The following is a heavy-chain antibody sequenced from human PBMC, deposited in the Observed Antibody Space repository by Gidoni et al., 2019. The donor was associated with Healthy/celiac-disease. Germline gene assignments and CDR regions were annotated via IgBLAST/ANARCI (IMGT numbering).Heavy chain of an antibody. CDR2: ISWNSGSI. J-gene: IGHJ3*02. Sequence: EVQLVESGGGLVQPDRSLRLSCAAAGFTFDDYAMQWVRQAPGKGLEWVSGISWNSGSIGYADSVKGRFTISRDNAKNSLYLQMNSLRAEDTALYYCAKDIGYLRNTGFLGAFDIWGQGTMVTVSS. D-gene: IGHD3-9*01. CDR3: AKDIGYLRNTGFLGAFDI. CDR1: GFTFDDYA. V-gene: IGHV3-9*01.